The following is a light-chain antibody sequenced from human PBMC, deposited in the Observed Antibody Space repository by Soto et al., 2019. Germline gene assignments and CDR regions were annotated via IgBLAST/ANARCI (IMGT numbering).Light chain of an antibody. CDR1: SSDVGGYNY. V-gene: IGLV2-14*01. Sequence: QSALTQPASVSGSPGQSITISCTGTSSDVGGYNYVSWYQQHPGKAPKLMIYEVSNRPSGVSNRFSRSKSGNTASLTISGIKAEDEDDYYCSSYTSSSTPVVFGGGTKLTVL. J-gene: IGLJ2*01. CDR3: SSYTSSSTPVV. CDR2: EVS.